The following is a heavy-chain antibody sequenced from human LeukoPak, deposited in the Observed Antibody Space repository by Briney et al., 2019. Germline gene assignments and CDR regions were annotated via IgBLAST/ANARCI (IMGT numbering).Heavy chain of an antibody. CDR3: ARYYDGSGPYDAFDI. J-gene: IGHJ3*02. CDR2: IREDGSQK. D-gene: IGHD3-22*01. V-gene: IGHV3-7*01. CDR1: GFTFSSSW. Sequence: GGSLRLSCAASGFTFSSSWMTWVRQAPGKGLEWVASIREDGSQKSAVDSVRGRFTIARDNAKNSLYLQMNSLRAEDTAVYYCARYYDGSGPYDAFDIWGHGTMVTVSS.